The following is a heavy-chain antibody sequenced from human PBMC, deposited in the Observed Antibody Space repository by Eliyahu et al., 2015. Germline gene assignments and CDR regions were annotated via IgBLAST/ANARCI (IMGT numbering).Heavy chain of an antibody. J-gene: IGHJ6*02. CDR3: ARAHSSSAYYYYGMDV. CDR1: GYSFTSYW. Sequence: EVQLVQSGAEVKKPGESLRISXKGSGYSFTSYWISWVRQMPGKGLEWMGKIDPSDSYTNYSPSFQGHVTISVDKSISTAYLQWSSLKASDTAMYYCARAHSSSAYYYYGMDVWGQGTTVTVAS. V-gene: IGHV5-10-1*03. D-gene: IGHD6-6*01. CDR2: IDPSDSYT.